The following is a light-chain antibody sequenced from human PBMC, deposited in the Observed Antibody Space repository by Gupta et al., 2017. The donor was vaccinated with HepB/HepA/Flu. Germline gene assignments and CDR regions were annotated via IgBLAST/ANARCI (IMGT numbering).Light chain of an antibody. CDR2: KIS. CDR1: QSRVHSDGNTY. V-gene: IGKV2-24*01. Sequence: DIVMTQTPLSSPVTLGQPASISCRTSQSRVHSDGNTYLSWLQQRPGQPPRLLIYKISNRVSGVPDSFSGSGEGTDFTLKISRGEAEDVGVYYCRQEKQFPLTFGRGTKVEIK. CDR3: RQEKQFPLT. J-gene: IGKJ4*01.